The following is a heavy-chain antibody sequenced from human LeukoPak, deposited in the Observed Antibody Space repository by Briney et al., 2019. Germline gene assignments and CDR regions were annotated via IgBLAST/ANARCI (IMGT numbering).Heavy chain of an antibody. V-gene: IGHV3-9*01. CDR3: AKVRVVADTLPGAFDI. CDR2: ISWNSGSI. D-gene: IGHD2-15*01. J-gene: IGHJ3*02. CDR1: GFTFDDYA. Sequence: PGRSLRLSCAASGFTFDDYAMHWVRQAPGKGLEWVSGISWNSGSIGYADSVKGRFTISRDNAKNSLYLQMISLRAGDTALYYCAKVRVVADTLPGAFDIWGQGTMVTVSS.